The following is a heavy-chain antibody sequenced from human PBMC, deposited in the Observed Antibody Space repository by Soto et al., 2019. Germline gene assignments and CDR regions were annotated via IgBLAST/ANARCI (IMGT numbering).Heavy chain of an antibody. CDR2: MYWDDDK. D-gene: IGHD3-3*01. V-gene: IGHV2-5*02. J-gene: IGHJ4*02. CDR1: GFSLTTSGVG. Sequence: QITLNESGPTQVKPRQTLTLTCTLSGFSLTTSGVGVGWIRQSPGKAPEWLALMYWDDDKRSSPSLKSRLTITKATSKNQVVLTMADLEPADTGTYYGAHRVLRTVFGLVTTTAIYFDFWGQGTPVAVSS. CDR3: AHRVLRTVFGLVTTTAIYFDF.